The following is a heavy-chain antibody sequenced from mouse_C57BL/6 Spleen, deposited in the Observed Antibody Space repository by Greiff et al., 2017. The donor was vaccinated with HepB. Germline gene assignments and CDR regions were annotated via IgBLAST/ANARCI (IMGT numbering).Heavy chain of an antibody. CDR1: GYTFTSYG. V-gene: IGHV1-81*01. CDR3: ARYGSSYPPFAY. D-gene: IGHD1-1*01. Sequence: QVQLKESGAELARPGASVKLSCKASGYTFTSYGISWVKQRTGQGLEWIGEIYPRSGNTYYNEKFKGKATLTADKSSSTAYMELRSLTSEDSAVYFCARYGSSYPPFAYWGQGTLVTVSA. J-gene: IGHJ3*01. CDR2: IYPRSGNT.